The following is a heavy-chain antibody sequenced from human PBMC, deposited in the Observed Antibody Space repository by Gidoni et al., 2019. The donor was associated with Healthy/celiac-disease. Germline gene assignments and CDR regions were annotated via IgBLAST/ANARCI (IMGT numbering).Heavy chain of an antibody. Sequence: QVQLVQSGAEVKKPGASVKVSCKASGYTFTSYYMHWVRQAPGQGLEWMGIIKTSGGSTSYAQKFQGRVTMTRDTSTSTVYMELSSLRSEDTAVYYCARDPSDIVVVPLAWYYGMDVWGQGTTVTVSS. J-gene: IGHJ6*02. V-gene: IGHV1-46*01. D-gene: IGHD2-2*01. CDR1: GYTFTSYY. CDR3: ARDPSDIVVVPLAWYYGMDV. CDR2: IKTSGGST.